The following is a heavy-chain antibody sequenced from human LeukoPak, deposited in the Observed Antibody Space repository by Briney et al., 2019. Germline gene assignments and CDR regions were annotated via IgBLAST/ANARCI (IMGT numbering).Heavy chain of an antibody. CDR2: ISAYNGNT. CDR3: ARGNDFWSGYYFFDY. V-gene: IGHV1-18*01. J-gene: IGHJ4*02. CDR1: GYTFTSYG. D-gene: IGHD3-3*01. Sequence: ASVKVSCKASGYTFTSYGISWVRQAPGQGLEWMGWISAYNGNTNYVQKLQGRVTMTTDTSTSTAYMELRSLRSDDTAVYYCARGNDFWSGYYFFDYWGQGTLVTVSS.